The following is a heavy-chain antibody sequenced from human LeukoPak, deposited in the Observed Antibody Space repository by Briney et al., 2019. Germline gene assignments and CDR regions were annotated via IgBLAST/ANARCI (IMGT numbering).Heavy chain of an antibody. Sequence: ASVKVSCKASGYTFTSYDINWVRQATGQGLEWMGWMNPNSGNTGYAQKFQGRVTMTRNTSISTAYMELSSLRSEDTAVYYCARGLRNYDFWSGYFPYYYYYGMDVWGQGTKVTVSS. J-gene: IGHJ6*02. CDR3: ARGLRNYDFWSGYFPYYYYYGMDV. D-gene: IGHD3-3*01. CDR2: MNPNSGNT. V-gene: IGHV1-8*01. CDR1: GYTFTSYD.